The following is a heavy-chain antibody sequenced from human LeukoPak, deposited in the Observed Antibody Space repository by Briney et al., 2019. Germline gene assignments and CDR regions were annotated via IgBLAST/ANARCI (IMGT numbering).Heavy chain of an antibody. J-gene: IGHJ4*02. CDR2: INHSGST. D-gene: IGHD3-3*01. Sequence: SETLSLTCAVYGGSFSGYYWSWIRQPPGKGLEWIGEINHSGSTNYNPSLKSRVTISVDTSKNQFSLKLGSVTAADTAVYYCARKPGTYYDFWSGYYYFDYWGQGTLVTVSS. CDR1: GGSFSGYY. CDR3: ARKPGTYYDFWSGYYYFDY. V-gene: IGHV4-34*01.